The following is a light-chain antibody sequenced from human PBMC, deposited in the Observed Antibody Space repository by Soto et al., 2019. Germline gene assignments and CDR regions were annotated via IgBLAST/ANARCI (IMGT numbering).Light chain of an antibody. CDR2: GAS. V-gene: IGKV3-20*01. CDR1: QSVTSSY. J-gene: IGKJ2*01. Sequence: EIVLTQSPGALSLSPGERATLSCRASQSVTSSYLAWYQQKTGQAPRLLIYGASIRATGVPGRFSGSGSATDFTLTITRLEPEDFAVYYCQQYGTSPLMYTFGQGTKLSIK. CDR3: QQYGTSPLMYT.